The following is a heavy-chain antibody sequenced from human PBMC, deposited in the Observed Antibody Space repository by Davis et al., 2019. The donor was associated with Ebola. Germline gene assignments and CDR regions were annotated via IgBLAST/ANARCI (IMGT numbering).Heavy chain of an antibody. CDR1: GYTFTGYY. V-gene: IGHV1-46*01. CDR2: INPSGGST. CDR3: ARVREKGWFDP. Sequence: ASVKVSCKASGYTFTGYYMHWVRQAPGQGLEWMGIINPSGGSTSYAQKFQGRVTMTRDTSTSTVYMELSSLRSEDTAVYYCARVREKGWFDPWGQGTLVTVSS. J-gene: IGHJ5*02.